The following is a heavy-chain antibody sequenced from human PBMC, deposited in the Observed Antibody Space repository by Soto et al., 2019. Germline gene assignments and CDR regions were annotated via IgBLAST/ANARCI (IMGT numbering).Heavy chain of an antibody. V-gene: IGHV3-48*02. D-gene: IGHD2-2*01. J-gene: IGHJ4*02. Sequence: EVQLVESGGGLVQPGGSLRLSCAASGFTFSGFTMNWVRQAPGRGLEWVSYISRSGETIYYADSVKGRFTISRDNAKNSLYRQMSSLRDEDTAVYYCASRNLADCSGTSCLYYFDYWGQGTLVTVSS. CDR3: ASRNLADCSGTSCLYYFDY. CDR1: GFTFSGFT. CDR2: ISRSGETI.